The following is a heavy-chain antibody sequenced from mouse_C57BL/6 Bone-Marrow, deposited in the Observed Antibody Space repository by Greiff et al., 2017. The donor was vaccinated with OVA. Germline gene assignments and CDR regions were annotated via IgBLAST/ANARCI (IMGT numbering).Heavy chain of an antibody. J-gene: IGHJ1*03. CDR2: IHPNSGST. D-gene: IGHD2-2*01. Sequence: QVQLQQPGAELVKPGASVKLSCKASGYTFTSYWMHWVKQRPGQGLEWIGMIHPNSGSTNYNEKFKSKATLTVDKSSSTAYMQRSSLTSEDSAVYYCARGGYDRGYWYFDVWGTGTTVTVSS. CDR1: GYTFTSYW. V-gene: IGHV1-64*01. CDR3: ARGGYDRGYWYFDV.